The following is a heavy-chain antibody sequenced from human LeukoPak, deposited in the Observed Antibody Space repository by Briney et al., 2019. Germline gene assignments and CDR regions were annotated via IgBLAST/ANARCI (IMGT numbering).Heavy chain of an antibody. D-gene: IGHD6-13*01. CDR2: IWNDGSET. Sequence: GGSLRLSCAASGFIFSNYGMHWVRQAPGKRLEWLAVIWNDGSETFYADSVKGRFRIARDNSKNTLYLQMNSLRAEDTAVYFCARDMGRAWYGPPDYWGQGTLVTVSS. V-gene: IGHV3-33*01. J-gene: IGHJ4*02. CDR3: ARDMGRAWYGPPDY. CDR1: GFIFSNYG.